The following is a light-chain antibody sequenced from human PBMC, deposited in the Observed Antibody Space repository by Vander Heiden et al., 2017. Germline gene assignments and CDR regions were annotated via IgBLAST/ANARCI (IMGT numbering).Light chain of an antibody. CDR1: QSVRSSY. CDR3: QQYGSSLYT. CDR2: GAS. J-gene: IGKJ2*01. Sequence: EIVLTQSPGTLSLSPGERATLSCRASQSVRSSYLAWYQQKPGQAPRLLIYGASSRATGIPDRFSGSGSGTDFTLTISRLDPEDFAVYYCQQYGSSLYTFGQGTKVEIK. V-gene: IGKV3-20*01.